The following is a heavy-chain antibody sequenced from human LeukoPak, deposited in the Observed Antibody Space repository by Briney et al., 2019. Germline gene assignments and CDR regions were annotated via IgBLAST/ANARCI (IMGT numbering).Heavy chain of an antibody. CDR2: ITTGGRTM. Sequence: GGSLRLSCAASGITLSDHYMSWIRQALGEGPEWVSYITTGGRTMYYADSVRGRFTISGDNAKNSLYLQMNSLRADDTAVYFCARIHRANWFDPWGQGTLVTVSS. V-gene: IGHV3-11*01. D-gene: IGHD5-18*01. J-gene: IGHJ5*02. CDR3: ARIHRANWFDP. CDR1: GITLSDHY.